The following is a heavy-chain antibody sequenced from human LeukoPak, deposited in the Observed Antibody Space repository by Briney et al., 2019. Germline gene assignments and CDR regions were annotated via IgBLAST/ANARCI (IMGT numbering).Heavy chain of an antibody. CDR3: ARDRDIIGGYGMDV. V-gene: IGHV3-30-3*01. D-gene: IGHD5-12*01. CDR2: ISYDGSNK. CDR1: GFTFSSYA. Sequence: PGGSLRLSCAASGFTFSSYAMLWVRQAPGKGLEWVAVISYDGSNKYYADSVKGRFTISRDNSKNTLYLQMNSLRAEDTAVYYCARDRDIIGGYGMDVWGQGTTVTVSS. J-gene: IGHJ6*02.